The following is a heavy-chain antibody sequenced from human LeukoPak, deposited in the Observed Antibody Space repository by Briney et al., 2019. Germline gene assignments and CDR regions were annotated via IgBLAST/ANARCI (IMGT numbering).Heavy chain of an antibody. CDR2: IYTSGST. J-gene: IGHJ3*02. CDR1: GGSISSYY. CDR3: ARDLGVGADDAFDI. Sequence: PSETLSLTCTVSGGSISSYYWSWIRQPAGKGLEWIGRIYTSGSTNYNPSLKSRVTMSVDTSKNQFSLKLSSVTAADTAVYYCARDLGVGADDAFDIWGQGTMVTVSS. V-gene: IGHV4-4*07. D-gene: IGHD1-26*01.